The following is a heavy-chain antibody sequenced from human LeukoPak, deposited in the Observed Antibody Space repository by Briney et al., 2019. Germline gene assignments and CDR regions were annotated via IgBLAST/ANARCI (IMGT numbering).Heavy chain of an antibody. J-gene: IGHJ6*03. Sequence: SETLSLTCTVSGGSISSYYWSWIRQPPGKGLEWIGYIYYSGSTNNNPSLKSRVTISVDTSKKQFSLKLSSVTAADTAVYYCARDRREYYYYYYMDVWGKGTTVTVSS. CDR1: GGSISSYY. D-gene: IGHD1-26*01. CDR3: ARDRREYYYYYYMDV. CDR2: IYYSGST. V-gene: IGHV4-59*01.